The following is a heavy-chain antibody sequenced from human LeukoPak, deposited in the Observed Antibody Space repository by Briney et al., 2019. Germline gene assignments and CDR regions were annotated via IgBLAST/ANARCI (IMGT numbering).Heavy chain of an antibody. D-gene: IGHD6-19*01. J-gene: IGHJ4*02. CDR3: ASQYSSAWYYFDY. Sequence: SETLSLTCTVSGGSISSYYWSWIRQPPGKGLEWIGYIYYNGNTNYNPSLKSRVTITVDTSKNHFSLRLSSVTAADTAVYYCASQYSSAWYYFDYWGQGALVTASS. CDR2: IYYNGNT. V-gene: IGHV4-59*01. CDR1: GGSISSYY.